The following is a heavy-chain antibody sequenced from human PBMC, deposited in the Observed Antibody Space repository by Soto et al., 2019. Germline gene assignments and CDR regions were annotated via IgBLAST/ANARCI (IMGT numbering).Heavy chain of an antibody. D-gene: IGHD6-19*01. Sequence: PGGSLRLSCAASGFTFSSYSMHWVRQAPGKGLEWVAVISFDGGLEYYADSVKGRFTISRDNSKNALYLQMNSLRAGDTAVYYCARGTAEYNSVLSGDYWGQGTLVTVSS. J-gene: IGHJ4*02. CDR3: ARGTAEYNSVLSGDY. V-gene: IGHV3-30-3*01. CDR1: GFTFSSYS. CDR2: ISFDGGLE.